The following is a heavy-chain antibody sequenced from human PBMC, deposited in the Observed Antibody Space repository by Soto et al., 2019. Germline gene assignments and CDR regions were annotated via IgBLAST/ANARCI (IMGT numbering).Heavy chain of an antibody. J-gene: IGHJ4*02. D-gene: IGHD6-19*01. CDR1: GFTFSAVY. CDR3: ARDRGAVTGQYFDY. V-gene: IGHV3-11*05. CDR2: ISSSGTSA. Sequence: GGSLRLSCAASGFTFSAVYMSWIRQAPNKGLEYISYISSSGTSANYADSVKGRFTISRDNAKNSLYLQMNSLRAGDTAVYYCARDRGAVTGQYFDYWGQGALVTVSS.